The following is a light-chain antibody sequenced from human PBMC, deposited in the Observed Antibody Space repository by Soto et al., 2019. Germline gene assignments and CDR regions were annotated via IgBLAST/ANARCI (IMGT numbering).Light chain of an antibody. Sequence: EIVMTQSPATLSVSPGERATLSCRASQSVSSDLAWYHQKPGQAPWLLIYGASTRATGVPARFSGSGSGTEFTLTINSLQSADFAVYYCQQYNNWPRTFGQGTKVDIK. CDR1: QSVSSD. V-gene: IGKV3-15*01. CDR2: GAS. CDR3: QQYNNWPRT. J-gene: IGKJ1*01.